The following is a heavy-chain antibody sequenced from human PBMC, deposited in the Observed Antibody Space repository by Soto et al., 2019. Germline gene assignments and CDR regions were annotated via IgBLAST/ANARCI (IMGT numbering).Heavy chain of an antibody. D-gene: IGHD5-12*01. CDR2: ITTGGETT. CDR1: GFIFTDYS. V-gene: IGHV3-11*01. CDR3: ARDPQRRDGYNFDS. J-gene: IGHJ4*02. Sequence: PGGSLGLSCAASGFIFTDYSMAWIRQAPGKGLEWISYITTGGETTLYAASVEGRFTISRDNAKKALFLQMNSLRADDTAVYFCARDPQRRDGYNFDSWGQGTLVTVSS.